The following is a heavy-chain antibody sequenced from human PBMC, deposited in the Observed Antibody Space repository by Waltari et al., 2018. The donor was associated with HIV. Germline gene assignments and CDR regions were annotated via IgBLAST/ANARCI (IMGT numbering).Heavy chain of an antibody. J-gene: IGHJ5*02. V-gene: IGHV3-74*01. D-gene: IGHD3-22*01. Sequence: EVQLVESGGGLVQPGGSLRLSCAASVFTFSSYWVHWVRQAPGKGLVWVSRINGDGSTTSYADSVKGRFTISRDNAKNTLYLQMNSLRAEDTAVYYCARIAYDSSGYGWFDPWGQGTLVTVSS. CDR1: VFTFSSYW. CDR2: INGDGSTT. CDR3: ARIAYDSSGYGWFDP.